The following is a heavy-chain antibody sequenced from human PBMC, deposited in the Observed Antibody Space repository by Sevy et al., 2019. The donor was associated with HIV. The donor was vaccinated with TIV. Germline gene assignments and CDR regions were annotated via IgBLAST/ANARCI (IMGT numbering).Heavy chain of an antibody. V-gene: IGHV3-30*02. CDR2: ILYDGSNK. D-gene: IGHD5-18*01. CDR1: GFTFSSYG. CDR3: AEEYSYGYWIDY. J-gene: IGHJ4*02. Sequence: GGSLRLSCAASGFTFSSYGMHWVRQAPGKGLEWVAFILYDGSNKYYADSVKGRFTISRDNSKNTLYLQMNSLRAEDTAVYYWAEEYSYGYWIDYWGQGTLVTVSS.